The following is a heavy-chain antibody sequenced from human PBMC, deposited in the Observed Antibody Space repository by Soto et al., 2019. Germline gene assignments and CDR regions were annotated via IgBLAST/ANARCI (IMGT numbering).Heavy chain of an antibody. J-gene: IGHJ5*02. D-gene: IGHD3-22*01. CDR2: IIPIIGII. CDR3: AGDPDSHYNDSHASSYP. V-gene: IGHV1-69*04. Sequence: SVKVSCKASGGTFSTDTITWVQQASGQGLEWMGRIIPIIGIINYAQKFQGRVTITADKFTGTAYMELTRQRSDDTAVYYCAGDPDSHYNDSHASSYPWGQGTLVTVSS. CDR1: GGTFSTDT.